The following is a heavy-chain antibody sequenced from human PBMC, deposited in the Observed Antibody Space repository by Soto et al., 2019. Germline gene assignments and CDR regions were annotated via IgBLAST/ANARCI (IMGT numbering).Heavy chain of an antibody. Sequence: QVHLVQSGAEVKKPGSSVRVSCKTSGGTFSSYSFTWVRQAPGQGLEWMGEIIPILNTANFAQKFQSRVTITADEPTSTVYMDLSSLSPDDTAVYYCARVDYDSTYGFYYYGLDVWDQGTTVTVSS. J-gene: IGHJ6*02. V-gene: IGHV1-69*01. D-gene: IGHD3-10*01. CDR3: ARVDYDSTYGFYYYGLDV. CDR2: IIPILNTA. CDR1: GGTFSSYS.